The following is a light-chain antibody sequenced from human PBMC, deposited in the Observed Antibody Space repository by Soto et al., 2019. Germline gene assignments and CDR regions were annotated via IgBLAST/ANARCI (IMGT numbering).Light chain of an antibody. V-gene: IGKV1-6*01. CDR1: QAIKFD. CDR3: LQDYNYPPT. Sequence: IQRTRLPSSLFASVGARDTITCRASQAIKFDLAGYQQKPGKAPELLIYAASTLQSGVPSRFSGSGSATDFTLTISSLQPEDFATYFCLQDYNYPPTVGQGTKLEIK. J-gene: IGKJ2*01. CDR2: AAS.